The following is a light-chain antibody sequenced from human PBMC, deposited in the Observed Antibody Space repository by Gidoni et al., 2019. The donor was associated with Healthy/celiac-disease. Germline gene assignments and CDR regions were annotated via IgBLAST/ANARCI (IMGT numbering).Light chain of an antibody. CDR1: RSDVGGYNY. V-gene: IGLV2-14*01. Sequence: QSALTQPASVSGSPGQSITISCPGTRSDVGGYNYVSWYQQPPGKAPKLMIYEVSNRPSGVSNRFSGSKSGNTASLTISGLQAEDEADYYCSSYTSSSTLGVFGGGTKLTVL. CDR3: SSYTSSSTLGV. J-gene: IGLJ2*01. CDR2: EVS.